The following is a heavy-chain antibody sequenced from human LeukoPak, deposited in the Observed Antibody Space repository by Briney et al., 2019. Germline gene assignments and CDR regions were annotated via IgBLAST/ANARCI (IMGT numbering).Heavy chain of an antibody. CDR2: INSKSGGT. J-gene: IGHJ5*02. CDR3: ARSRSGGENWFDP. CDR1: GYTFTDYY. V-gene: IGHV1-2*06. Sequence: ASVKVSCKASGYTFTDYYMHWLRQAPGQGLEWMVRINSKSGGTTYAQNFQGRVTMTRDTSISTAYMELSRLRSDDTAVYYCARSRSGGENWFDPWGQGTLVTVSS. D-gene: IGHD2-15*01.